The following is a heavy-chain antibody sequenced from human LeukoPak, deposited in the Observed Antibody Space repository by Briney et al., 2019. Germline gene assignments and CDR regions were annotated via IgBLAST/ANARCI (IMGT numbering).Heavy chain of an antibody. CDR2: IYYSGST. J-gene: IGHJ4*02. Sequence: SESLSLTCTVSGGSISSYYWSWIRQPPGKGLEWIGYIYYSGSTNYNPSLKSRVTISVDTSKNQFSLKLSSVTAADTAVYYCARDVGASNFDYWGQGILVTVS. CDR1: GGSISSYY. D-gene: IGHD1-26*01. V-gene: IGHV4-59*12. CDR3: ARDVGASNFDY.